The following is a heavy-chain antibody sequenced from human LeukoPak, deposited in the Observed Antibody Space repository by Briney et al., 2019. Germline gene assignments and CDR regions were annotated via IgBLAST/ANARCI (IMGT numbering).Heavy chain of an antibody. J-gene: IGHJ4*02. CDR2: VNPSGGSI. V-gene: IGHV1-46*01. Sequence: ASVKVSCKASGYTFTSYYVHWVRQAPGQGLEWMGRVNPSGGSIHYAQKFQGRVTMTRDTSISTAYMELSRLRSDDTAVYYCARVRYDFWSGYPDYWGQGTLVTVSS. CDR1: GYTFTSYY. CDR3: ARVRYDFWSGYPDY. D-gene: IGHD3-3*01.